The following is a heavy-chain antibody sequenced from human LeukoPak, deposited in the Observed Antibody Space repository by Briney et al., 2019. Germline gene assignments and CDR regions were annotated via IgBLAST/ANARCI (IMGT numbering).Heavy chain of an antibody. Sequence: GASVKVSCKASGFTFTSYAMQWVRQARGQRLEWIGWIVVGSGNTNYAQKFQERVTITRDMSTSTAYMELSSLRSEDTAVYYCAVRSLTTVTTFFDYWGQGTLVTVSP. CDR1: GFTFTSYA. J-gene: IGHJ4*02. V-gene: IGHV1-58*02. CDR3: AVRSLTTVTTFFDY. CDR2: IVVGSGNT. D-gene: IGHD4-17*01.